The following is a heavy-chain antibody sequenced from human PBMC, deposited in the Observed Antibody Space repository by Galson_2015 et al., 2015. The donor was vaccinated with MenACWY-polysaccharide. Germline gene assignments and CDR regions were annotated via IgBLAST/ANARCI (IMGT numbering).Heavy chain of an antibody. CDR3: ARALRGITVDD. CDR1: GFIFNNHG. J-gene: IGHJ4*02. CDR2: IWYDGSKE. Sequence: SLRLSCAASGFIFNNHGMHWVRQAPGKGLEWVALIWYDGSKEYYAGSVKGRFTISKDNSKNTVYLQMNSLRAEDTAVYYCARALRGITVDDWGQGTLVAVSS. D-gene: IGHD3-10*01. V-gene: IGHV3-33*01.